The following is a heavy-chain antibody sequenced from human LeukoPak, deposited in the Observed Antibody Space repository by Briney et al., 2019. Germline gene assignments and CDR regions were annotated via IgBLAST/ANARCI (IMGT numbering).Heavy chain of an antibody. CDR3: ARPHIAYGSGNDAFDI. CDR2: IYPGDSDT. CDR1: GYSFSTYW. J-gene: IGHJ3*02. V-gene: IGHV5-51*01. D-gene: IGHD3-10*01. Sequence: GESLKISCKGSGYSFSTYWIGWVRQMPGKGLEWMGIIYPGDSDTRYSPSFQGQVTISAAKSINTAYLQWSSLRASDTAMYYCARPHIAYGSGNDAFDIWGQGTTVTVSS.